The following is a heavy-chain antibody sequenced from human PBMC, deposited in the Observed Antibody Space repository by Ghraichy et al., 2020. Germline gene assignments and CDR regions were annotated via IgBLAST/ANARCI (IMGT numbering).Heavy chain of an antibody. Sequence: SVKVSCKASGGSFSDYAINWVRQAPGQGLEWMGGIIPIFGIRNHAQRFQGRVTVTADEGTGTAYMELSSLSSDDTAVYYCARGLGYCSGSSCFYYGMDVWGQGTTVTVSS. D-gene: IGHD2-2*01. J-gene: IGHJ6*02. CDR3: ARGLGYCSGSSCFYYGMDV. CDR2: IIPIFGIR. V-gene: IGHV1-69*13. CDR1: GGSFSDYA.